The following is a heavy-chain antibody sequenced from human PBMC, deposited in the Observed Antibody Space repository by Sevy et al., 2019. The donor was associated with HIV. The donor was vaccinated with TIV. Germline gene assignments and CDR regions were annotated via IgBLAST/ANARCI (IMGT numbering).Heavy chain of an antibody. CDR2: ISGTSRTT. Sequence: GGSLRLSCGASGFSFDTYSMNWVRQAPGKGLEWISYISGTSRTTYYADSVKGRFTISRDNAKNSLFLQLNSLRAEDTAVYYCARVPLYDGPWYCDHWGQGTLVTVSS. CDR3: ARVPLYDGPWYCDH. V-gene: IGHV3-48*01. CDR1: GFSFDTYS. D-gene: IGHD2-15*01. J-gene: IGHJ4*01.